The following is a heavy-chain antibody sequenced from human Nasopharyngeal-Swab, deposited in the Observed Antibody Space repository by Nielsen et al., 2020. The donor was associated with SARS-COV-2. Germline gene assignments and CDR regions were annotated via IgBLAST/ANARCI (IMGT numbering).Heavy chain of an antibody. CDR2: IIPILGIA. D-gene: IGHD1-26*01. CDR1: GGTFSSYA. J-gene: IGHJ6*02. CDR3: ARAELRPNPYYYYYGMDV. Sequence: SVKVFCKASGGTFSSYAISWVRQAPGQGLEWMGRIIPILGIANYAQKFQGRVTITADKSTSTAYMELSSLRSEDTAVYYCARAELRPNPYYYYYGMDVWGQGTTVTVSS. V-gene: IGHV1-69*04.